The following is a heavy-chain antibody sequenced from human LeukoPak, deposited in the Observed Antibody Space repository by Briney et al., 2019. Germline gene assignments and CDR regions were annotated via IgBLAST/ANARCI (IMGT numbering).Heavy chain of an antibody. CDR3: ARADFYDTRGYFYENACDY. V-gene: IGHV1-18*01. CDR1: GYTFTSYG. J-gene: IGHJ4*02. Sequence: GASVKVSCKASGYTFTSYGISWVRQAPGQGLEWMGWISAYNGNTNYAQKLQGRVTMTTDTSTSTAYMELRSLRSDDTAVYYCARADFYDTRGYFYENACDYWGQGTLVTVSS. D-gene: IGHD3-22*01. CDR2: ISAYNGNT.